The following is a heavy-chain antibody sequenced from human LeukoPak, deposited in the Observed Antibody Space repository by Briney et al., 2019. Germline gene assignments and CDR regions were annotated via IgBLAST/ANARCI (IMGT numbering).Heavy chain of an antibody. Sequence: GGSLRLSCAASGFTFSSYGMHWGRQAPGKGLEWVALISYDGSDKGYADSVKGRFTISRDNSRNTLYLQMNSLRAEDTAVYYCAELGITMIGGVWGKGTTVTISS. J-gene: IGHJ6*04. CDR2: ISYDGSDK. V-gene: IGHV3-30*18. CDR3: AELGITMIGGV. CDR1: GFTFSSYG. D-gene: IGHD3-10*02.